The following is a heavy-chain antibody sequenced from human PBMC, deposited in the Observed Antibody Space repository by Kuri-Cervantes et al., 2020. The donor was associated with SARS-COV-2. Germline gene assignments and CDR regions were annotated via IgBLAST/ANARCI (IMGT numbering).Heavy chain of an antibody. CDR2: IYYIGST. CDR1: GGYMSNY. D-gene: IGHD3-10*01. Sequence: SETLSLTCRVSGGYMSNYWSWIRQPPGKGLEWIGYIYYIGSTKYNPSLNSRVTMSVEASKFQISLKLSSVTAADTAVYYCARDRERLLWFGELLYSSNYYYGMDVWGQGTTVTVSS. V-gene: IGHV4-59*12. CDR3: ARDRERLLWFGELLYSSNYYYGMDV. J-gene: IGHJ6*02.